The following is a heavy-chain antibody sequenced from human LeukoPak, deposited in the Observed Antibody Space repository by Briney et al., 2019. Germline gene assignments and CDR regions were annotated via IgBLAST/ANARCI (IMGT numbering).Heavy chain of an antibody. CDR2: INPNSGGT. D-gene: IGHD3/OR15-3a*01. V-gene: IGHV1-2*02. J-gene: IGHJ4*02. Sequence: TSVKLSFKAAGYTLTGYYMHWGRHSPGQGLEWKGWINPNSGGTNYAQKFQGSVTITRDTSISTAYMELSRLRADDTAVYYCGRAYDLDWLLDYWGQGTLVTVSS. CDR1: GYTLTGYY. CDR3: GRAYDLDWLLDY.